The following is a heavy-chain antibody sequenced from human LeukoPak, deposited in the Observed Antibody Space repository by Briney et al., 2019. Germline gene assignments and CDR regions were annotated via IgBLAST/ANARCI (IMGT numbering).Heavy chain of an antibody. CDR3: ARDSGYCSSTGCYRYDY. D-gene: IGHD2-2*02. Sequence: GASVKVSCKASGYTFTGYYMHWVRQAPGQGLEWMGWINPNSGGTNYAQKFQGRVTMTRDTSISTAYMELSRLRSDDTAVYYCARDSGYCSSTGCYRYDYWGQGTLVTVSS. J-gene: IGHJ4*02. CDR1: GYTFTGYY. V-gene: IGHV1-2*02. CDR2: INPNSGGT.